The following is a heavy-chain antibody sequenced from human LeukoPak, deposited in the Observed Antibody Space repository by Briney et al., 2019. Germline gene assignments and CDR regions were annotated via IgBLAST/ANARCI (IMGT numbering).Heavy chain of an antibody. CDR1: GFTFSSYG. V-gene: IGHV3-30*18. CDR3: AKGYPYFDY. D-gene: IGHD3-16*02. Sequence: PGGSLRLSCAASGFTFSSYGMHWVRQAPGKGLEWVAVISYDGSNKYYADSVKGRFTISRDNSKNTLYLQMNSLRAEDTAVYYCAKGYPYFDYWGQGTLVTASS. CDR2: ISYDGSNK. J-gene: IGHJ4*02.